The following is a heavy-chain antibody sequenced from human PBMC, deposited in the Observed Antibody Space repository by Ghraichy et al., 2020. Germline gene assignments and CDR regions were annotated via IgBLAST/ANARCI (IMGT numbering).Heavy chain of an antibody. CDR1: GFAFSSYW. D-gene: IGHD3-10*01. CDR3: TPFYNYGAGHNYPTKY. J-gene: IGHJ4*02. V-gene: IGHV3-74*01. CDR2: INGDGSST. Sequence: GGSLRLSCAASGFAFSSYWMHWVRQAPGKGLVWVSRINGDGSSTNYADSVKDRFTISRDNAKNTLYLQMNSLRAEDTAVYYCTPFYNYGAGHNYPTKYWGQGTRVTVSS.